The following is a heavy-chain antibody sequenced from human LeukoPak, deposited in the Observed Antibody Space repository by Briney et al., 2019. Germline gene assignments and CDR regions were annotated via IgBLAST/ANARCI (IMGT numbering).Heavy chain of an antibody. D-gene: IGHD3-22*01. CDR3: ARSGLIYYDSSGYSGY. CDR2: IIPILGIA. Sequence: ASVKVPCKASGGTFSSYAISWVRQAPGQGLEWMGRIIPILGIANYAQKFQGRVTITADKSTSTAYMELSSLRSDDTAVYYCARSGLIYYDSSGYSGYWGQGTLVTVSS. CDR1: GGTFSSYA. V-gene: IGHV1-69*04. J-gene: IGHJ4*02.